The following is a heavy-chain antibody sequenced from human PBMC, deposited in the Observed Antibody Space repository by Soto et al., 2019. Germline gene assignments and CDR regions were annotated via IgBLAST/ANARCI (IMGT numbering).Heavy chain of an antibody. CDR1: GFTFSSYG. V-gene: IGHV3-33*01. CDR2: IWYDGSNK. CDR3: ARDKGFSIAAPEGGMDV. D-gene: IGHD6-6*01. J-gene: IGHJ6*02. Sequence: GGSLRLSCAASGFTFSSYGMHWVRQAPGKGLEWVAVIWYDGSNKYYADSVKGRFTISRDNSKNTLYLQMNSLRAEDTAVYYCARDKGFSIAAPEGGMDVWGQGTTVTVSS.